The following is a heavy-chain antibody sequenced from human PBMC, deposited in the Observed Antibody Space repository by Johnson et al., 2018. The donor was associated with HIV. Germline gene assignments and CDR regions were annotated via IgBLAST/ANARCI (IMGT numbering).Heavy chain of an antibody. D-gene: IGHD5-24*01. J-gene: IGHJ3*02. Sequence: VHLVESGGGLVQPGGSLRLSCAASGFTVSSNYMSWARQAPGKGLEWVGRIKSKTDGGTTDYAAPVKGRFTISRDDSKNTLYLQMNSLKTEDTAVYYCTPDGYNLGGAFDIWGQGTMVTVSS. CDR1: GFTVSSNY. CDR3: TPDGYNLGGAFDI. CDR2: IKSKTDGGTT. V-gene: IGHV3-15*01.